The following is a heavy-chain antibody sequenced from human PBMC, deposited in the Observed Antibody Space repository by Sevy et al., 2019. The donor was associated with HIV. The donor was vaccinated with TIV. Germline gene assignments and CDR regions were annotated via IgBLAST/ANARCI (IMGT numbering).Heavy chain of an antibody. D-gene: IGHD3-9*01. Sequence: GGSLRLSCAASGFTFSSYAMHWVRQAPGKGLEWVAVTSYDGSNKYYGDSVKGRFTISRDNSKNTLYLQMNSLRAEDTAMYYCARGAVFGLIIYYYYYGMDVWGQGTTVTVSS. CDR1: GFTFSSYA. CDR2: TSYDGSNK. J-gene: IGHJ6*02. CDR3: ARGAVFGLIIYYYYYGMDV. V-gene: IGHV3-30-3*01.